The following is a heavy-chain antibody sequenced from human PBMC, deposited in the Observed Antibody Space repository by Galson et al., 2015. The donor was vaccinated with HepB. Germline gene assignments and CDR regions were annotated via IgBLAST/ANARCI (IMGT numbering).Heavy chain of an antibody. D-gene: IGHD4-17*01. CDR1: GYTFTHYG. CDR3: ARSSPTLYGDVGLYMDV. CDR2: VSIYNGNT. Sequence: SVKVSCKASGYTFTHYGISWVRQAPGQGLEGMAWVSIYNGNTNYAQKLQGRITLTTDTSTSTAYMDLRSLRSDEPAVYYCARSSPTLYGDVGLYMDVWGKGTTVPFP. J-gene: IGHJ6*03. V-gene: IGHV1-18*01.